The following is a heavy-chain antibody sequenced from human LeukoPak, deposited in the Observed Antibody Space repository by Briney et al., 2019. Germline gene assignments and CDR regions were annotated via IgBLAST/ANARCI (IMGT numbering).Heavy chain of an antibody. CDR3: ARRGYYDSSGYYYIDY. V-gene: IGHV4-38-2*01. CDR2: IYHSGST. J-gene: IGHJ4*02. Sequence: SETLSLTCAVSGYSISSGYYWGWIRQPPGKGLEWIGSIYHSGSTYYNPPLKSRVTISVDTSKNQFSLKLSSVTAADTAVYYCARRGYYDSSGYYYIDYWGQGTLVTVSS. CDR1: GYSISSGYY. D-gene: IGHD3-22*01.